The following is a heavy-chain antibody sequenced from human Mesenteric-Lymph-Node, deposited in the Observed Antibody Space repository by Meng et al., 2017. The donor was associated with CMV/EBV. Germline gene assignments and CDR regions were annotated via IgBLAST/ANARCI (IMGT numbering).Heavy chain of an antibody. V-gene: IGHV4-34*01. CDR3: ARVTVLGIGIAARLSRKYYFDY. Sequence: SETLSLTCAVYGGSFSGYYWCWIRQPPGQGLEQIWQINHSGNTNYNPSLKIRVTISVDTSTNQFSLKLSSVTAADTAVYYCARVTVLGIGIAARLSRKYYFDYWGQGTLVTVSS. CDR2: INHSGNT. D-gene: IGHD6-6*01. J-gene: IGHJ4*02. CDR1: GGSFSGYY.